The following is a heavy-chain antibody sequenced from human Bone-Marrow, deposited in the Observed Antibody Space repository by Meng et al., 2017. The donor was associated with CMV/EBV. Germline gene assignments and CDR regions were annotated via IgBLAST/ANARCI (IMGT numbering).Heavy chain of an antibody. CDR1: GYTFTNCF. D-gene: IGHD3-9*01. CDR3: ARDAPADDKWD. Sequence: ASVKVSCKASGYTFTNCFIHWVRQAPGQGLEWMARINPSGDSTTYAQKFQGRVTLTRDTSTTTASLELTSLTAEDTAVYYCARDAPADDKWDWGQRKLVNVAS. CDR2: INPSGDST. V-gene: IGHV1-46*01. J-gene: IGHJ1*01.